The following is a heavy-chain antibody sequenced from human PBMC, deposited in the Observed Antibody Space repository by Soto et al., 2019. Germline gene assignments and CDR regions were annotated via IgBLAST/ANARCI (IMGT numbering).Heavy chain of an antibody. V-gene: IGHV5-51*01. Sequence: GEALKISWEGSGYSFNRQWIAWVRQMPGKGVELMVIIYAGDSETRYSPSFQGHVTISVYKSIIAAYLHLGSLTSSGTAVYYCERGGLHGRHYFDXWGQGTHVNVS. J-gene: IGHJ4*02. D-gene: IGHD2-15*01. CDR1: GYSFNRQW. CDR2: IYAGDSET. CDR3: ERGGLHGRHYFDX.